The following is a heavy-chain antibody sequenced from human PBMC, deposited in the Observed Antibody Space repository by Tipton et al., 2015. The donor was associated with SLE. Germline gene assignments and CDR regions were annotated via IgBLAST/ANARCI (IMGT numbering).Heavy chain of an antibody. J-gene: IGHJ4*02. V-gene: IGHV4-39*07. CDR3: ARGGEYDILLFDS. CDR2: LYYGGST. D-gene: IGHD3-10*01. Sequence: TLSLTCTVSGGSISTDDYSWGWIRQPPGKGLEWIGGLYYGGSTVYNPSLKSRVTISGDTSKKQFSLNLSSVTAADTAVYYCARGGEYDILLFDSWGQGTLVTVSS. CDR1: GGSISTDDYS.